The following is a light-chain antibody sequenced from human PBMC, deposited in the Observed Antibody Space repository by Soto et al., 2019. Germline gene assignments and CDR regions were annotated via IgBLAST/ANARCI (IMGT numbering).Light chain of an antibody. CDR1: QSIINW. V-gene: IGKV1-5*03. Sequence: DIQMTQSPSTLSASVGDRVTITCRASQSIINWLGWYQQKPGKAPKLLIYKASSLESGVPSRFSGSGSGTDFTLTINRLQPDDFATYYCQYLNSFPLTFGGGTKVEIK. CDR2: KAS. CDR3: QYLNSFPLT. J-gene: IGKJ4*01.